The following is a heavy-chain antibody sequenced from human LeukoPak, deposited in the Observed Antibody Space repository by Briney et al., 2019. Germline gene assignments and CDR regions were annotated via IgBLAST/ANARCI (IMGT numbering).Heavy chain of an antibody. Sequence: ETLSLTCAVYGGSVSDYFWNWIRQTPGKGLEWIWEINNGGGTNYNPSLKGRFTISVDTSKNQLYLKLSSVTAADTAVYYCARALQRIVATSFDYSGQGTLVTASS. J-gene: IGHJ4*02. CDR1: GGSVSDYF. V-gene: IGHV4-34*01. CDR3: ARALQRIVATSFDY. CDR2: INNGGGT. D-gene: IGHD5-12*01.